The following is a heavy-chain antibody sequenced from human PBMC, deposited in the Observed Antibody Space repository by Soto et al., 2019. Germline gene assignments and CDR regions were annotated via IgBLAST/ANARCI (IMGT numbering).Heavy chain of an antibody. D-gene: IGHD3-10*01. Sequence: GGSLRLSCIASEFTFTNYWMSWVRQPPGKGLEWVANIKQDGSKKYYVDSVKGRFTISRDNAKNSLYLQMSSLRVEDTAVYYCARVLPYYDSGSYPPAFDNRGQGPLVIVSS. CDR2: IKQDGSKK. CDR3: ARVLPYYDSGSYPPAFDN. CDR1: EFTFTNYW. J-gene: IGHJ4*02. V-gene: IGHV3-7*01.